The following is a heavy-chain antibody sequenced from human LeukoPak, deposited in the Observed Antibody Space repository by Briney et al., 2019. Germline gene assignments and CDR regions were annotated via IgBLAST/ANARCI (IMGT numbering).Heavy chain of an antibody. CDR3: ARRYYDILTGYYIDY. CDR2: IIPIFGTA. J-gene: IGHJ4*02. Sequence: SVKVSCKASGGTFSSYAIRWVRQAPGQGLEWMGGIIPIFGTANYAQKFQGRVTITADESTSTAYMELSSLRSEDTAVYYCARRYYDILTGYYIDYWGQGTLVTVSS. V-gene: IGHV1-69*13. CDR1: GGTFSSYA. D-gene: IGHD3-9*01.